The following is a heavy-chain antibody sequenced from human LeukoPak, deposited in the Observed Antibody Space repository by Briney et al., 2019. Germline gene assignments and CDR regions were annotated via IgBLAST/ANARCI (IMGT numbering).Heavy chain of an antibody. Sequence: SETLSLTCRVSGYSIHSGYYWGWIRQPPGKGLEWIGFIYHSGTTYYSSSLKSRVTISVDTSNQLSLKVMSVTATDTAVYYCARVSTTLATRDYDIWGQGTLVTVSS. CDR2: IYHSGTT. CDR1: GYSIHSGYY. D-gene: IGHD3-16*01. J-gene: IGHJ4*02. V-gene: IGHV4-38-2*02. CDR3: ARVSTTLATRDYDI.